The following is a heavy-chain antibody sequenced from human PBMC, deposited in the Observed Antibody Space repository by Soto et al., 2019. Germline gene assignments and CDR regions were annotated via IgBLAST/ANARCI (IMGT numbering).Heavy chain of an antibody. V-gene: IGHV4-59*01. CDR3: ATGGGWLPDK. CDR1: GGSISSDY. J-gene: IGHJ4*02. CDR2: IYHSGST. Sequence: PSETLSLTCTVSGGSISSDYWNWIRQSPGKGLEWIGHIYHSGSTKYNPALKSRVTISIDTPKNQFSLKLTSVTAADTAVYYCATGGGWLPDKWGQGTLVTVSS. D-gene: IGHD5-12*01.